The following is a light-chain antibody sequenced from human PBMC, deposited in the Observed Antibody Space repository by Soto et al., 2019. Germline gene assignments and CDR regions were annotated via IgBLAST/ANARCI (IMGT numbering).Light chain of an antibody. CDR1: QIIGSY. V-gene: IGKV1-39*01. CDR3: QQSYRSPLT. CDR2: AAS. Sequence: DIQVTQSPSSLSASVGDRVTITCRASQIIGSYLNWYQQKPGKAPELLIYAASNLQSGVPSRFSGSGSGTDFTLTISSLQPEDFATYYCQQSYRSPLTFGGGTKVEIK. J-gene: IGKJ4*01.